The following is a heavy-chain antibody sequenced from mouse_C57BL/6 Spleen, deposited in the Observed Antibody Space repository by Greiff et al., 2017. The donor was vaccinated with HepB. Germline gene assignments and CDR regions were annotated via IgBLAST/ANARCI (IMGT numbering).Heavy chain of an antibody. J-gene: IGHJ4*01. V-gene: IGHV1-81*01. CDR2: IYPRSGNT. CDR3: AGGATTVVNYAMDY. D-gene: IGHD1-1*01. Sequence: VQLQQSGAELARPGASVKLSCKASGYTFTSYGISWVKQRTGQGLEWIGEIYPRSGNTYYNEKFKGKATLTADKSSSTAYMQLRSLTSEDSAVYFCAGGATTVVNYAMDYWGQGTSVTVSS. CDR1: GYTFTSYG.